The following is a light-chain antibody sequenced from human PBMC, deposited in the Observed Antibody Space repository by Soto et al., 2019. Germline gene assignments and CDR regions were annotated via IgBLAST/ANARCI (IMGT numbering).Light chain of an antibody. CDR2: DVT. V-gene: IGLV2-11*01. Sequence: QSVLTQPRSVSGSPGQSVTISCTGTSSDVGGYDYDSWFQHHPGKVPKLMIYDVTKRPSGVPDRFSASKSGNTASLTISGLQAEDEADYYCCSYGGYFWVFGGGTKLTVL. J-gene: IGLJ3*02. CDR3: CSYGGYFWV. CDR1: SSDVGGYDY.